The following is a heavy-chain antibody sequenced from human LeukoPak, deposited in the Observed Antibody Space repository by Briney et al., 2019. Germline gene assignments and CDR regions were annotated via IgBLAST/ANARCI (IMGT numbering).Heavy chain of an antibody. D-gene: IGHD2-2*01. CDR3: ARGYCSSTSCYYLAY. Sequence: PGGSLRLSCAASGFTFSSYAMHWVRQAPGKGLEWVAVISYDGSNKYYADSVKGRFTISRDNSKNTLYLQMNSLRAEDTAVYYCARGYCSSTSCYYLAYWGQGTLVTVSS. CDR2: ISYDGSNK. CDR1: GFTFSSYA. V-gene: IGHV3-30-3*01. J-gene: IGHJ4*02.